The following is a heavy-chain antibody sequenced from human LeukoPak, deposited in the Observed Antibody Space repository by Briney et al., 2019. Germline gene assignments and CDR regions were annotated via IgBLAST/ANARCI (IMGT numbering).Heavy chain of an antibody. J-gene: IGHJ4*02. CDR3: VKWTGYGMN. D-gene: IGHD3/OR15-3a*01. CDR1: GFTFSSYW. V-gene: IGHV3-23*01. Sequence: PGGSLRLSCAASGFTFSSYWMSWVRQAPGKGLEWVSGISGSGDNTYYGDSVKGRFTISRDNSKSTMYLQMNSLRVEDTAVYYCVKWTGYGMNWGQGTLVTVSS. CDR2: ISGSGDNT.